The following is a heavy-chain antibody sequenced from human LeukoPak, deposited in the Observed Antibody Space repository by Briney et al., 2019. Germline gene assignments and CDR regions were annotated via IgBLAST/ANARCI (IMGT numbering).Heavy chain of an antibody. D-gene: IGHD2-2*01. CDR3: ARDYCSSTSCLFDY. CDR2: INPNSGDT. CDR1: GYTFTGYH. J-gene: IGHJ4*02. V-gene: IGHV1-2*06. Sequence: ASVKVSCKASGYTFTGYHMHWVRRAPGQGLEWMGRINPNSGDTNYAQKFQGRVTMTRDTSISTAYMELSRLRSDDTAVYYCARDYCSSTSCLFDYWGQGALVNVSS.